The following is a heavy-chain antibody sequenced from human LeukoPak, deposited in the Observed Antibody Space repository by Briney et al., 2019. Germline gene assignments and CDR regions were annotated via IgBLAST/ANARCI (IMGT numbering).Heavy chain of an antibody. CDR3: ARRIAAAGLFDY. CDR2: IYYSGST. D-gene: IGHD6-13*01. J-gene: IGHJ4*02. V-gene: IGHV4-39*07. CDR1: GGSISSSSYY. Sequence: SETLSLTCTVSGGSISSSSYYWGWIRQPPGKGLEWIGSIYYSGSTYYNPSLKSRVTISVDRSKNQFSLKLSSVTAADTAVYYCARRIAAAGLFDYWGQGTLVTVSS.